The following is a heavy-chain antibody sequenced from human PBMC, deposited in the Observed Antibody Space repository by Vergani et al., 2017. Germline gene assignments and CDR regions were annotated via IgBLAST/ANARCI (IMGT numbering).Heavy chain of an antibody. CDR3: ARVGYSSSWYLGDYYYYYYMDV. D-gene: IGHD6-13*01. CDR1: GYTFTSYY. V-gene: IGHV1-46*03. J-gene: IGHJ6*03. CDR2: INPSGGST. Sequence: VQLVESGAEVKKPGASVKVSCKASGYTFTSYYMHWVRQAPGQGLEWMGIINPSGGSTSYAQKFQGRVTMTRDTSTSTVYMELSSLRSEDTAVYYCARVGYSSSWYLGDYYYYYYMDVWGKGTTVTVSS.